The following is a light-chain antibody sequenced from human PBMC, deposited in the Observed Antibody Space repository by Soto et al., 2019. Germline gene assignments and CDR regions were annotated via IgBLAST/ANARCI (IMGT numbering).Light chain of an antibody. CDR1: QSVSSN. J-gene: IGKJ1*01. V-gene: IGKV3-15*01. CDR2: GAS. CDR3: QKYNNWPPWT. Sequence: EIVMTQSPATLSVSPGERATLSCRASQSVSSNLAWYQQKPGQAPRLLIYGASTRATGIPARFSGSGSVTEFTLTISSLQSEDFAVYYCQKYNNWPPWTFGQGTKVEI.